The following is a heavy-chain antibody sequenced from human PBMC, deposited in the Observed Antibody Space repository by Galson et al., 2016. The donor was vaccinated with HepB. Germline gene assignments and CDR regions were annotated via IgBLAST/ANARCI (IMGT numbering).Heavy chain of an antibody. D-gene: IGHD2-2*02. J-gene: IGHJ6*02. CDR3: ARIQSLGCSTPPCYTNFYYGMDV. V-gene: IGHV2-26*01. CDR1: GSSLYNARMG. CDR2: IFSNDEK. Sequence: PALVKPTQTLTLPCTVSGSSLYNARMGVSWIRQPPGKALEWLAQIFSNDEKSYSTSLKSRLTISKDTSQSQVVLTMTNLDPVDPATYFCARIQSLGCSTPPCYTNFYYGMDVWGQGTTVTVSS.